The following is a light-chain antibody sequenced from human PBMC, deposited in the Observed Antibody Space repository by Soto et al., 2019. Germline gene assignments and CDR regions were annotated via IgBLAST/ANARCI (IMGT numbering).Light chain of an antibody. J-gene: IGKJ5*01. Sequence: IVLKQSPATLSSSPGERATLSCGASQSVSSSYVAWYQHKPGLAPRLLIHDTSSRAIGIPDRFSGSKSGTNFTLTIRRMEPEDVGMYYCQQYGSSPITFGQGTRLEIK. V-gene: IGKV3D-20*01. CDR2: DTS. CDR3: QQYGSSPIT. CDR1: QSVSSSY.